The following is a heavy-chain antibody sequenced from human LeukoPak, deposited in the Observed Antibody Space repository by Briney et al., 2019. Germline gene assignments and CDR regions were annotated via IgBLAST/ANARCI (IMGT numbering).Heavy chain of an antibody. J-gene: IGHJ4*02. D-gene: IGHD4-17*01. V-gene: IGHV3-21*01. Sequence: PGGSLRLSCAASGFTFSSYSMNWVRQAPGKGVEWVSSISSSSSYIYYADSVKGRFTISRDNAKNSLYLEMNSLRAEDTAVYYCASSTVTTPQRHWGQGTLVTVSS. CDR2: ISSSSSYI. CDR1: GFTFSSYS. CDR3: ASSTVTTPQRH.